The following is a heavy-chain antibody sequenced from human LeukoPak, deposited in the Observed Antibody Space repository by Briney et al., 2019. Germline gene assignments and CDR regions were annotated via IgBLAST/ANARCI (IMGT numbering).Heavy chain of an antibody. CDR2: IYSGGST. D-gene: IGHD4-17*01. Sequence: PGGSLRLSCAASGFTFSSYEMNWVRQAPGKGLEWVSVIYSGGSTYYADSVKGRFTISRDNSKNTLYLQMNSLRAEDTAVYYCARGLSGDYEVKSCWGQGTLVTVSS. V-gene: IGHV3-66*01. J-gene: IGHJ4*02. CDR3: ARGLSGDYEVKSC. CDR1: GFTFSSYE.